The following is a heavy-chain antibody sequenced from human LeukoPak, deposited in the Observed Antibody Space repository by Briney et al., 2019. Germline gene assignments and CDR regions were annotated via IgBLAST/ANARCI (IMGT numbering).Heavy chain of an antibody. CDR2: ISGSGGST. J-gene: IGHJ4*02. D-gene: IGHD6-13*01. V-gene: IGHV3-23*01. CDR3: ARGRGSWYGVYFDY. Sequence: GGSLRLSCAASGFTFSSYAMSWVRQAPGKGLEWVSAISGSGGSTYYADSVKGRFTISRDNSKNTLYLQMNSLRAEDTAVYYCARGRGSWYGVYFDYWGQGTLVTVSS. CDR1: GFTFSSYA.